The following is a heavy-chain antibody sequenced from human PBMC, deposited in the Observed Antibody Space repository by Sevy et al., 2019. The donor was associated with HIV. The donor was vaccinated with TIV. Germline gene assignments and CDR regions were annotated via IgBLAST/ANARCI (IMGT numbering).Heavy chain of an antibody. V-gene: IGHV3-15*01. CDR1: GFTFSNAW. CDR2: IKSKTDGGTT. D-gene: IGHD3-16*02. CDR3: TTTPPEYDYIWGSYRDPWFDP. J-gene: IGHJ5*02. Sequence: GGSLRLSCAASGFTFSNAWMSWVRQAPGKGLEWVGRIKSKTDGGTTDYAAPVNGRFTISRDDSKNTLYLQMNSLKTYDTAVYYCTTTPPEYDYIWGSYRDPWFDPWGQGTLVTVSS.